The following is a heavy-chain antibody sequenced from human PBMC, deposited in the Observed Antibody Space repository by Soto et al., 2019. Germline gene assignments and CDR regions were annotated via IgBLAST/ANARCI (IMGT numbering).Heavy chain of an antibody. Sequence: GGSLRLSCAASGFPFSTYWMNWVRQVPGKGLVWVSRLSPDGTTTKYADSVKGRFTISRDNAKNTVYLQMNSLRAEDTAVYYCVRDLGHCTDSACSSWSQGTLVTVSS. J-gene: IGHJ4*02. D-gene: IGHD2-8*01. CDR3: VRDLGHCTDSACSS. CDR1: GFPFSTYW. CDR2: LSPDGTTT. V-gene: IGHV3-74*03.